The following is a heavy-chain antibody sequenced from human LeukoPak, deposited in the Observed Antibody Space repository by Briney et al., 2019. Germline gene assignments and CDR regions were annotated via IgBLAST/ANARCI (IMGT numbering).Heavy chain of an antibody. CDR3: ARVLGPECIDY. J-gene: IGHJ4*02. D-gene: IGHD2-2*01. Sequence: ASVTVSCKASGGTFSSYAISWVRQAPGQGLEWMGWMNPNSGNTGYAQKFQGRVTMTRNTSISTAYMELSSLRSEDTAVYYCARVLGPECIDYWGQGTLVTVSS. V-gene: IGHV1-8*02. CDR2: MNPNSGNT. CDR1: GGTFSSYA.